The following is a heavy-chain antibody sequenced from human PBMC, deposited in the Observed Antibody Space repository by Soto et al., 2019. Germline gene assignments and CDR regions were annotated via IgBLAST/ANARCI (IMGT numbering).Heavy chain of an antibody. D-gene: IGHD6-13*01. J-gene: IGHJ5*02. CDR1: GGSISSGGYY. Sequence: LSLTCTVSGGSISSGGYYWSWIRQHPGKGLEWIGYIYYSGSTYYNPSLKSRVTISVDTSKNQFSLKLSSVTAADTAVYYCARYSSSWFPTSYNWFDPWGQGTLVTVSS. CDR2: IYYSGST. CDR3: ARYSSSWFPTSYNWFDP. V-gene: IGHV4-31*03.